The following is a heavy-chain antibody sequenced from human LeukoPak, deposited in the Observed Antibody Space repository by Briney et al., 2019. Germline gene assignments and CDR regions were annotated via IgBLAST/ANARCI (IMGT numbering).Heavy chain of an antibody. CDR2: IYSGGST. V-gene: IGHV3-53*01. CDR1: GFTVSLYY. D-gene: IGHD2-8*02. CDR3: ARGWVVATGGFDM. Sequence: TGGSLRLSCAASGFTVSLYYMTWVRQAPGKGLEWVSVIYSGGSTYYADSVKGRFTISRDNSKNTVYLQMNSLRGEDTAVYFCARGWVVATGGFDMWGQGTMVTVSS. J-gene: IGHJ3*02.